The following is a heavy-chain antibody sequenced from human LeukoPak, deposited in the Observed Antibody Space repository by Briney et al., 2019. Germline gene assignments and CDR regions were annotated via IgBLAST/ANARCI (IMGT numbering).Heavy chain of an antibody. J-gene: IGHJ4*02. Sequence: ASVKVSCKVSGYTLTELSMHWVRRAPGKGLEWMGGFDPEDGETIYAQKFQGRVTMTEDTSTDTAYMELSSLRSEDTAVYYCATGRSGSYEIDYWGQGTLVTVSS. CDR2: FDPEDGET. CDR3: ATGRSGSYEIDY. V-gene: IGHV1-24*01. D-gene: IGHD1-26*01. CDR1: GYTLTELS.